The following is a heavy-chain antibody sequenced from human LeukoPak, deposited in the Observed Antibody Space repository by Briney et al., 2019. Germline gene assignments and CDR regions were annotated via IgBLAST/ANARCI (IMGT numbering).Heavy chain of an antibody. V-gene: IGHV6-1*01. CDR2: TYYRSKWYN. D-gene: IGHD6-13*01. CDR3: ARMGSSSWNRGFDP. Sequence: SQTLSLTCAISGDSFSSNSAAWDWIRQSPSRGLEWLGRTYYRSKWYNDYAVSVKSRITINPDTSKNQFSLQLNSVTPEDTAVYYCARMGSSSWNRGFDPWGQGTLVTVSS. CDR1: GDSFSSNSAA. J-gene: IGHJ5*02.